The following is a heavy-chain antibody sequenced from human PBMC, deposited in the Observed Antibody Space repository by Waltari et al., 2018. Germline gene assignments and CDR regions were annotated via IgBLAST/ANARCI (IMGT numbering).Heavy chain of an antibody. CDR1: GGTFSSYT. CDR2: IIPILGIA. Sequence: QVQLVQSGAEVKKPGSSVKVSCKASGGTFSSYTISWVRPAPGKGLEWMGRIIPILGIANYAQKFQGRVTITADKSTSTAYMELSSLRSEDTAVYYCAYYYDSSGPYFQHWGQGTLVTVSS. D-gene: IGHD3-22*01. CDR3: AYYYDSSGPYFQH. J-gene: IGHJ1*01. V-gene: IGHV1-69*02.